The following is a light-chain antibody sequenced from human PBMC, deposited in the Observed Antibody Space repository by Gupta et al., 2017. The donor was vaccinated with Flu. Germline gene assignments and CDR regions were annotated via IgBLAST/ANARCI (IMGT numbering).Light chain of an antibody. CDR3: QQRSNWPVFT. CDR2: DAS. Sequence: EIVLTQSPATLSLSPEERATLSCRASQSVSSYLAWYQQKPGQDPRLLIDDASNRATGRKARFSGSGSGTEVTLNISSLEPEDFEVYYCQQRSNWPVFTFGHGKKGEIK. V-gene: IGKV3-11*01. CDR1: QSVSSY. J-gene: IGKJ3*01.